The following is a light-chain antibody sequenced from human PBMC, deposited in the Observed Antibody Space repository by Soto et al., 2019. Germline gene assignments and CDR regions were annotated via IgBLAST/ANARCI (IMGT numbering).Light chain of an antibody. CDR2: LGS. Sequence: DIVMTQSPLSLPVTPGEPASISCRSSQSLLHRNGYNYLDWYLQRPGQSPQLLIYLGSNRASGVPDRFSGSRSGTDFTLKISRVEAEDVGVYYCMQALQTPLYTFGQGTRLEIK. V-gene: IGKV2-28*01. CDR3: MQALQTPLYT. J-gene: IGKJ2*01. CDR1: QSLLHRNGYNY.